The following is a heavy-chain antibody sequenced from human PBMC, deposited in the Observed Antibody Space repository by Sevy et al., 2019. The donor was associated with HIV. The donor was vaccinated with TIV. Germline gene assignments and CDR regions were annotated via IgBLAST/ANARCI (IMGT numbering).Heavy chain of an antibody. CDR1: GFTFSRYA. J-gene: IGHJ4*02. CDR3: AKEKEYTDPYYFDD. CDR2: LTNNGDIT. V-gene: IGHV3-23*01. Sequence: GGSLRLSCAASGFTFSRYATSWVRQAPGKGLEWVSGLTNNGDITFDADSVKGRFTMSRDNSRNILYLQMNNLRVEDTAVYYCAKEKEYTDPYYFDDWGQGALVTVSS. D-gene: IGHD1-1*01.